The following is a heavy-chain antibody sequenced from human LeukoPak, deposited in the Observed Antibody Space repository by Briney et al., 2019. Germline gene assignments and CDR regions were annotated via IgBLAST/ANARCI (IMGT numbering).Heavy chain of an antibody. CDR3: ARQGGRIQLWSGSGLDWFDP. Sequence: KPSETLSLTCAVYGGSFSGYYWSWIRQPPGKGLEWIGEINHSGSTNYNPSLKSRVTISVDTSKNQFSLKLSSVTAADTAVYYCARQGGRIQLWSGSGLDWFDPWGQGTLVTVSS. D-gene: IGHD5-18*01. V-gene: IGHV4-34*01. J-gene: IGHJ5*02. CDR1: GGSFSGYY. CDR2: INHSGST.